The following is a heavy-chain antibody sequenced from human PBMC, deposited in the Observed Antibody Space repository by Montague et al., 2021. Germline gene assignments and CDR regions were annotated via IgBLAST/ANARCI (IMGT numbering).Heavy chain of an antibody. V-gene: IGHV3-74*01. CDR2: ITLDGSST. D-gene: IGHD6-13*01. CDR3: ARNSASAAPGAFDI. Sequence: SLRLSCAASGFSFSSYWMHWVRQAPGKGLLWVSRITLDGSSTTFADSVKGRFTTSRDNAKATLYLQMNSLRVEDTAVYYCARNSASAAPGAFDIGGQGTMVTGSS. J-gene: IGHJ3*02. CDR1: GFSFSSYW.